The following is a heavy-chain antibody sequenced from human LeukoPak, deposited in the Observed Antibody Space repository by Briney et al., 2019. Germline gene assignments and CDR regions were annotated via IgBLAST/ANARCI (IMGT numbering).Heavy chain of an antibody. V-gene: IGHV1-69*13. CDR2: IIPIFGTA. J-gene: IGHJ2*01. CDR1: GGTFSSYA. CDR3: ARGDMYSSNLGCFDL. D-gene: IGHD6-13*01. Sequence: GASVKVSCKASGGTFSSYAISWVRQAPGQGLEWMGGIIPIFGTANYAQKFQGRVTITADESTSTAYMELSSLRSEDTAVYYCARGDMYSSNLGCFDLWGRGTLVTVSS.